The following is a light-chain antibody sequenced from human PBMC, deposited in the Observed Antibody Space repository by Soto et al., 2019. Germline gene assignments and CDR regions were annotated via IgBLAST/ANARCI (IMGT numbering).Light chain of an antibody. CDR1: QSISSW. Sequence: DIQMTQSPSTLSASVGDRVTITCRASQSISSWLAWYQQKPGKAPKILISKESTLETGVPSRFSSGGSGTEFTLPIISLQHDDVATYYCHQYSSYPYTFGQGTKLEMK. V-gene: IGKV1-5*03. CDR2: KES. CDR3: HQYSSYPYT. J-gene: IGKJ2*01.